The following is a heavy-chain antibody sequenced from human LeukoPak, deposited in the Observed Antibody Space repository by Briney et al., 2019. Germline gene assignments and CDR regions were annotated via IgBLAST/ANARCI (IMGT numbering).Heavy chain of an antibody. CDR3: MRNYLQGGYYFNY. D-gene: IGHD4-11*01. V-gene: IGHV4-38-2*02. Sequence: SQTLSLTCTVSGYSISSGYYWGWIRPPPGKGLEWIANIYHSGLIYYNPSLKSRITISIDTSKNQFSLKLSSVTAADTALYYCMRNYLQGGYYFNYWGQGTLVTVSS. J-gene: IGHJ4*02. CDR1: GYSISSGYY. CDR2: IYHSGLI.